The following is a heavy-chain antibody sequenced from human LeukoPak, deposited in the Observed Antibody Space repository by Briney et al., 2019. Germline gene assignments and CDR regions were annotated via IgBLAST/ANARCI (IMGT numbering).Heavy chain of an antibody. J-gene: IGHJ4*02. CDR3: ASTPTTYSDSSGYSPEYFDY. V-gene: IGHV1-69*01. D-gene: IGHD3-22*01. CDR2: IIPIFGTA. Sequence: SVKVSCKASGGTFSSYAISWVRQAPGQGLEWMGGIIPIFGTANYVQKFQGRVTITADESTSTAYMELSSLRSEDTAVYYCASTPTTYSDSSGYSPEYFDYWGQGTQVTVSS. CDR1: GGTFSSYA.